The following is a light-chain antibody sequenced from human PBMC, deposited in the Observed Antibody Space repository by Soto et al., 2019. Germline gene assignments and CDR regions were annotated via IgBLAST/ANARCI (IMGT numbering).Light chain of an antibody. CDR3: SSYTTNNTRV. CDR1: SSDVGGYNY. V-gene: IGLV2-14*01. J-gene: IGLJ3*02. Sequence: QSALIQPASVSGSPGQSITISCTGTSSDVGGYNYVSWYQQHPGKAPKLMIYEVSNRPSGVSNRFSGSKSGNTASLTISGLQAEDEADYYCSSYTTNNTRVFGGGTKLTVL. CDR2: EVS.